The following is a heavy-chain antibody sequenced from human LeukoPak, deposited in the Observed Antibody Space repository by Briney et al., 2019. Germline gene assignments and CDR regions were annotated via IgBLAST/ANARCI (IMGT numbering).Heavy chain of an antibody. V-gene: IGHV1-2*02. J-gene: IGHJ5*02. CDR1: GYRFTGYY. CDR2: INPNSGGT. D-gene: IGHD3-3*01. Sequence: GASVKVSCTTSGYRFTGYYMHWVRQAPGQGLEWMGWINPNSGGTNYAQKFQGRVTMTRDTSISTAYMELSRLRSDDTAVYYCARTYYDFWSGYFNWFDPWGQGTLVTVSS. CDR3: ARTYYDFWSGYFNWFDP.